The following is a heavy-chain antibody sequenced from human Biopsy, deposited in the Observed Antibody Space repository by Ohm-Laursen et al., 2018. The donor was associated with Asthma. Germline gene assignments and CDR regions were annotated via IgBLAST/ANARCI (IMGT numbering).Heavy chain of an antibody. J-gene: IGHJ6*02. CDR1: GFSFNSYG. Sequence: SLRLSCAASGFSFNSYGMHWVRQAPGKGLEWVAVISYDGSNKYYADSVKGRFTISRDNSKNTLYLQMNSLRAEDTAVYYCARSAKTIFGVVMGSYYYGMDVWGQGTTVTVSS. CDR2: ISYDGSNK. D-gene: IGHD3-3*01. V-gene: IGHV3-30*03. CDR3: ARSAKTIFGVVMGSYYYGMDV.